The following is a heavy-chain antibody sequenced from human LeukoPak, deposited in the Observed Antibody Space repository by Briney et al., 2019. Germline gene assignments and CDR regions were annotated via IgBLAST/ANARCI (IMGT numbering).Heavy chain of an antibody. D-gene: IGHD2-2*01. CDR1: GSISSYY. V-gene: IGHV4-4*09. CDR2: IYTSGST. Sequence: SETLSLTCTVSGSISSYYWSWIRQPPGKGLEWIGYIYTSGSTNYNPSLKSRVTVSVDTSKNQFSLDLSSVTAADTAVYYCARQKCTSTSCLTKNAFDIWGQGTMVTVSS. CDR3: ARQKCTSTSCLTKNAFDI. J-gene: IGHJ3*02.